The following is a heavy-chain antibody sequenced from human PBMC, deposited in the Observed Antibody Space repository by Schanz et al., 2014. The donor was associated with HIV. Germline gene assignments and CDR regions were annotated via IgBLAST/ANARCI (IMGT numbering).Heavy chain of an antibody. D-gene: IGHD2-15*01. V-gene: IGHV1-8*01. CDR3: ARVNKDIGGYYFDY. Sequence: QVQLAQSGAQVRKPGASVKVSCKASGYTFTSYDINWVRQATGQGLEWMGWMNPNSGNTGYAQKFQGRVTMTTDTSTSTDYMELRSLRSDDTAVYYCARVNKDIGGYYFDYWGQGTLVTVSS. J-gene: IGHJ4*02. CDR1: GYTFTSYD. CDR2: MNPNSGNT.